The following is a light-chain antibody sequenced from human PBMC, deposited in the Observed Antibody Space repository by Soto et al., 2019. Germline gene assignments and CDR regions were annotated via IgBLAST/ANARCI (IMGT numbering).Light chain of an antibody. J-gene: IGKJ3*01. Sequence: DIQLTQSPSFLSASVGDRVTITCRASQGISSYLAWYQQKPGKAPKLLIYSASTLQSGVPSRFSGGGSGTEFTLTISSLQPEDFATYYCQQLNSYLATFGPGIKVDIK. CDR3: QQLNSYLAT. CDR1: QGISSY. V-gene: IGKV1-9*01. CDR2: SAS.